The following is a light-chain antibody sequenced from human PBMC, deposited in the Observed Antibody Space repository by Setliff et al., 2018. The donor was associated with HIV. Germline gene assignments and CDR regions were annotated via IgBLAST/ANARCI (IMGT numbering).Light chain of an antibody. J-gene: IGLJ1*01. CDR2: DVS. CDR1: SSDVGGYNY. Sequence: SITISCTGTSSDVGGYNYVSWYQQHPGKAPKLMIYDVSKWPSGVSNRFSGSKSGNTASLTNSGLQTEDEADYYCSSYTSSSTYVFGTGTKVTVL. V-gene: IGLV2-14*04. CDR3: SSYTSSSTYV.